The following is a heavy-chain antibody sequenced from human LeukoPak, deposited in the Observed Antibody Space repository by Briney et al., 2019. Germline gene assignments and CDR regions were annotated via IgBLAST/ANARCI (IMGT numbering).Heavy chain of an antibody. CDR3: ARDWGTYYDILTGDYPSYGMDV. CDR1: GFIVSSNY. V-gene: IGHV3-66*01. CDR2: ISSGGDT. Sequence: GGSLRLSCTASGFIVSSNYMSWVRQAPGKGLEWVSLISSGGDTYYADSVKGRFTISRDKSKNTLYLQMNTLRAEDTAVYRCARDWGTYYDILTGDYPSYGMDVWGQGTTVTVSS. J-gene: IGHJ6*02. D-gene: IGHD3-9*01.